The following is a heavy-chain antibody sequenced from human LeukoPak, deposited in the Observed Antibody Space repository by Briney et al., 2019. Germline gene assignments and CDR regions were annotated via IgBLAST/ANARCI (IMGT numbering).Heavy chain of an antibody. CDR1: GGSISSYY. CDR3: ARVLKGALPSYYYYYMDV. Sequence: SETLSLTCTVSGGSISSYYWSWIRQPPGKGLEWIGYIYYSGSTNYNPSLKSRVTISVDTSKNQFSLKLSSVTAADTAVYYCARVLKGALPSYYYYYMDVWGKGTTVTISS. D-gene: IGHD1-26*01. V-gene: IGHV4-59*01. J-gene: IGHJ6*03. CDR2: IYYSGST.